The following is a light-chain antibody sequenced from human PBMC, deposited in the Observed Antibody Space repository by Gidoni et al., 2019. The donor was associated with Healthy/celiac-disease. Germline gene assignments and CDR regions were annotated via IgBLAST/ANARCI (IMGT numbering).Light chain of an antibody. J-gene: IGKJ4*01. CDR2: LGS. V-gene: IGKV2-28*01. Sequence: DIVMTQSPLSLPVTPGEPASISCSSSKSLLHSNGYNYLDWYLQKPGQSPQLLIYLGSNRASGVPDRFSGSGSGTDFTLKISRVEAEDVGVYYCMQALQTPRLTFXGXTKVEIK. CDR1: KSLLHSNGYNY. CDR3: MQALQTPRLT.